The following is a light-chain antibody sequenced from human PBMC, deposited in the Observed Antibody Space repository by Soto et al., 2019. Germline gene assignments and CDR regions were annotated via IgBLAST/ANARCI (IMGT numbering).Light chain of an antibody. J-gene: IGLJ1*01. CDR1: SSNIGSNT. V-gene: IGLV1-44*01. Sequence: QSVLTQPPSASGTPGQRVTISCSGSSSNIGSNTVNWYQQLPGTAPKLLIYSNNQRPSGVPDRFSGSKSGTSASLAISGLQSEDEADYYCAAWDDSLNAYYVFGTGTQLPVL. CDR3: AAWDDSLNAYYV. CDR2: SNN.